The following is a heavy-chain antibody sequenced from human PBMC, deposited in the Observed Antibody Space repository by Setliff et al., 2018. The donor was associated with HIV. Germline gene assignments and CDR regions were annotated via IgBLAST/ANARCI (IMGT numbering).Heavy chain of an antibody. CDR3: ARDAGPHYGSGPPLEY. V-gene: IGHV4-31*03. CDR1: GVSISNGDHY. CDR2: IYYTGTT. D-gene: IGHD3-10*01. J-gene: IGHJ4*02. Sequence: SETLSLTCTVSGVSISNGDHYWNWIRQHPGKGLEWIGYIYYTGTTYYNPSLENRVTMSVDTSKNQVSLKLTSVTAADTAVYYCARDAGPHYGSGPPLEYWGQGIQVTVS.